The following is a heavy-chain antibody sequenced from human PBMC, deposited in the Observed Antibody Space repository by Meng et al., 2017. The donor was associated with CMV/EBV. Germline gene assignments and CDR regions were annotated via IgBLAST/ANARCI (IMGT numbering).Heavy chain of an antibody. D-gene: IGHD6-19*01. V-gene: IGHV4-39*07. CDR1: GGSISSSSYY. J-gene: IGHJ4*02. CDR3: ARDSAVAGVVDY. CDR2: LYYSGST. Sequence: LTLQQSGPGLLKPSETLALTCPVSGGSISSSSYYWGWIRQPPGKGLEWIGNLYYSGSTYYNPSLKSRVTISVDTSKNQFSLKLSSVTAADTAVYYCARDSAVAGVVDYWGQGTLVTVSS.